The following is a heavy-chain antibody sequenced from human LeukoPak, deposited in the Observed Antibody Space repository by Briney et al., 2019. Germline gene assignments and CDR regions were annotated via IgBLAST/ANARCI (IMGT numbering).Heavy chain of an antibody. V-gene: IGHV5-51*01. CDR2: IYPGDSDT. D-gene: IGHD1-26*01. CDR1: GYSFTSYW. J-gene: IGHJ3*02. Sequence: GESLKISCKGSGYSFTSYWIGWVRQMPGKGLEWMGIIYPGDSDTRYSPSFQGQVTISADKSISTAYLQCSSLKASDTAMYYCARQPLSGSGVGAFDIWGQGTMVTVSS. CDR3: ARQPLSGSGVGAFDI.